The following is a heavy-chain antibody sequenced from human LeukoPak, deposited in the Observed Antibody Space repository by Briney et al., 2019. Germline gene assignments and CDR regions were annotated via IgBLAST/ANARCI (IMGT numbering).Heavy chain of an antibody. J-gene: IGHJ4*02. V-gene: IGHV3-23*01. CDR1: GFTFSRYA. Sequence: GGSLRLSCAASGFTFSRYAMNWVRQAPGKGPEWVSAVRGSDAGTSYADSVKGRFTISRDNSKNTLYLQMNSLRAEDTAVYYCAKNRGGSYYSGSDYWGQGTLVTVSS. D-gene: IGHD1-26*01. CDR2: VRGSDAGT. CDR3: AKNRGGSYYSGSDY.